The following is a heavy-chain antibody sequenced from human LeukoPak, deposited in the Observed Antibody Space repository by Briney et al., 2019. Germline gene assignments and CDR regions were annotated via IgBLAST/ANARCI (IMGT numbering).Heavy chain of an antibody. V-gene: IGHV4-59*01. CDR2: IYYSGST. Sequence: PSETLSLTCTVSGGSISSYYWSWIRQPPRKGLEWIGYIYYSGSTNYNPSLKSRVTISVDTSKNQFSLKLSPVTAADTAVYYCARVYIAAAGADAFDYWGQGTLVTVSS. CDR1: GGSISSYY. D-gene: IGHD6-13*01. J-gene: IGHJ4*02. CDR3: ARVYIAAAGADAFDY.